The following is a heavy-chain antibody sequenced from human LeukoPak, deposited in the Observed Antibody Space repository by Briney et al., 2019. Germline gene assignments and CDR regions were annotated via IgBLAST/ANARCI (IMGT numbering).Heavy chain of an antibody. CDR2: INHSGST. CDR3: AVILGYCSSTSCVDY. J-gene: IGHJ4*02. CDR1: GGSFSGYY. D-gene: IGHD2-2*01. Sequence: SETLSLTCAVYGGSFSGYYWSWIRQPPGKGLEWIGEINHSGSTNYNPSLKSRVTISVDTSKNQFSLKLSSVTAADTAVYYCAVILGYCSSTSCVDYWGQGTLVTVSS. V-gene: IGHV4-34*01.